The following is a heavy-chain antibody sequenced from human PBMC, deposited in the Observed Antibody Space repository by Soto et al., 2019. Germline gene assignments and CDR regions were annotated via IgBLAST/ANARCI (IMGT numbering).Heavy chain of an antibody. CDR2: IWYDGSNK. V-gene: IGHV3-33*01. Sequence: QVQLVESGGGVVQPGRSLRLSCAASGFTFSSYGMHWVRQAPGKGLEWVAVIWYDGSNKYYADSVKGRFTISRDNSKNPLYLQMNSLRAEDTAVYYCARDWYSGYDPGDYWGQGTLVTVSS. J-gene: IGHJ4*02. CDR3: ARDWYSGYDPGDY. D-gene: IGHD5-12*01. CDR1: GFTFSSYG.